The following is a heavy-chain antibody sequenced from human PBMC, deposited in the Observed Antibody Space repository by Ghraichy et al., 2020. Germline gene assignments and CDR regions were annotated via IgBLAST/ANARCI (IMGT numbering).Heavy chain of an antibody. CDR3: ARHEEAGVLSCAFDI. D-gene: IGHD2-8*01. J-gene: IGHJ3*02. CDR1: GYSFTSYW. Sequence: GGSLRLSCKGSGYSFTSYWIGWVRQMPGKGLEWMGIIYPGDSDTRYSPSFQGQVTISADKSISTAYLQWSSLKASYTAMYYCARHEEAGVLSCAFDIWGQGTMVTVSS. CDR2: IYPGDSDT. V-gene: IGHV5-51*01.